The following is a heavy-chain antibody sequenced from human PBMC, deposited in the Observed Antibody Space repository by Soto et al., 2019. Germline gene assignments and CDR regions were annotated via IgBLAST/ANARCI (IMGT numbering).Heavy chain of an antibody. V-gene: IGHV4-31*03. CDR2: IYYSGST. J-gene: IGHJ2*01. CDR3: ARVRWLRNNWYFDL. Sequence: SETLSLTCTVSGGSISSGGYYWSWIRQHPGKGLEWIGYIYYSGSTYYNPSLKSRVTISVDTSKNQFSLKLSSVTAADTAVYYFARVRWLRNNWYFDLWGRGTLVTVSS. D-gene: IGHD5-12*01. CDR1: GGSISSGGYY.